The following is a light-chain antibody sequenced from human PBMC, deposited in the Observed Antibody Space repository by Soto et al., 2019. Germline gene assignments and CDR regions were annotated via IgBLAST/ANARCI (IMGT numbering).Light chain of an antibody. CDR3: GTWDSSLSAGVV. V-gene: IGLV1-51*01. J-gene: IGLJ2*01. CDR2: DNN. Sequence: QSVLPQPPSVTAAPGQKVTISCSGSSSNIGSNSVSWYQQLPGTAPKLVIYDNNNRPSGIPDRFSGSKSGTSATLGITGLQTGDEADYYCGTWDSSLSAGVVFGGGTKLTVL. CDR1: SSNIGSNS.